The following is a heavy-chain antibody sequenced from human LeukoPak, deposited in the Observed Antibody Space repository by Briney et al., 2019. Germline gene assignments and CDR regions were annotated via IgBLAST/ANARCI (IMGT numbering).Heavy chain of an antibody. CDR1: GFAFSDYS. CDR3: ARDDNWVFDY. D-gene: IGHD1-1*01. Sequence: QTGGSLRLSCAAPGFAFSDYSTNWVRQAPGKGREWVGNIRGRGSGIVSGNYYAGSVTARSTISRDKAKNSLYFQMNSLRAGATAFYYCARDDNWVFDYGGQGALTTVS. CDR2: IRGRGSGI. J-gene: IGHJ4*02. V-gene: IGHV3-48*01.